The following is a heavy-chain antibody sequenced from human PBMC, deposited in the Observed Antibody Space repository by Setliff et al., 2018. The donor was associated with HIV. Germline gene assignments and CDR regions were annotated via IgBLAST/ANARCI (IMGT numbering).Heavy chain of an antibody. J-gene: IGHJ3*01. Sequence: ASVQVSCKASGQSFTNYDIHWLRRASGQGLEWMGWMNPKSGVSGSALKFHDRVTMTRDTSTLTLYMELSSLKSEDTAIYYCARTSGDAYNYEGAFDVWGQGTLVTVSS. CDR1: GQSFTNYD. CDR3: ARTSGDAYNYEGAFDV. CDR2: MNPKSGVS. D-gene: IGHD5-12*01. V-gene: IGHV1-8*01.